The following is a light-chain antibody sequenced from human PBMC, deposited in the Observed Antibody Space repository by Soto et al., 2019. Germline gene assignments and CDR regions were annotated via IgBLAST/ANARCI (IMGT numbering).Light chain of an antibody. Sequence: QSALTQPRSVSGSPGQSITISCTGTSSDVGGYNYVSWYRQHPGIAPKLMIYDVSKRPSGVPDRFSGSKSGNTASLTISGLQAEDEADYYCCSYAGSYTHYVFGTGTKVTVL. CDR2: DVS. CDR1: SSDVGGYNY. V-gene: IGLV2-11*01. J-gene: IGLJ1*01. CDR3: CSYAGSYTHYV.